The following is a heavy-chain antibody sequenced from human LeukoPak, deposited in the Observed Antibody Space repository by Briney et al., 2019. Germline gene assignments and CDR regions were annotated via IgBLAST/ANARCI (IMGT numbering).Heavy chain of an antibody. D-gene: IGHD6-13*01. CDR3: ARNIAAAGALYYMDV. CDR1: GYTFTSYG. V-gene: IGHV1-18*01. Sequence: GASVEVSCKASGYTFTSYGISWVRQAPGQGLEWMGWISAYDGNTNYAQKFQGRVTMATDSSTSTAYMELRSLRSDDTAVYYCARNIAAAGALYYMDVWGKGTTVTVSS. CDR2: ISAYDGNT. J-gene: IGHJ6*03.